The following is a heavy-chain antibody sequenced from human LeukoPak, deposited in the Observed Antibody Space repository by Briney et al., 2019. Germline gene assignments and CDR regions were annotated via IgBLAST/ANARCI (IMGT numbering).Heavy chain of an antibody. CDR3: ARDSIRDGYNSDYFDY. J-gene: IGHJ4*02. D-gene: IGHD5-24*01. CDR2: IWYDGSDK. V-gene: IGHV3-33*01. Sequence: GGSLRLSCAASGFTFSTYGMHWVREAPGKGLVWVADIWYDGSDKYYADSVKGRFTISRDNSKNTLYLQMNSLRAEDTAVYYCARDSIRDGYNSDYFDYWGQGTLVTVSS. CDR1: GFTFSTYG.